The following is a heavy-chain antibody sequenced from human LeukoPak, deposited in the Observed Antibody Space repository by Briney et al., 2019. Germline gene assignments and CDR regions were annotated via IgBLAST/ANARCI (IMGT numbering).Heavy chain of an antibody. CDR1: GFTFSSYS. J-gene: IGHJ3*02. V-gene: IGHV3-21*01. CDR3: ARDSAGVVSGAFDI. Sequence: GGSLRLSCAASGFTFSSYSMNWVRQAPGTGLEWVSSISSSSSYIYYADSVKGRFTISRDNAKNSLYLQMNSLRAEDTAVYYCARDSAGVVSGAFDIWGQGTMVTVSS. CDR2: ISSSSSYI. D-gene: IGHD3-3*01.